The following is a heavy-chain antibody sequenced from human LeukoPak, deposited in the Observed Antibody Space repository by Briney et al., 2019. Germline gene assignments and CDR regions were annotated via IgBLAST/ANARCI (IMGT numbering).Heavy chain of an antibody. J-gene: IGHJ4*02. CDR3: ARLRYSSGPLGF. Sequence: GGSLRLSCAASGFTVSSNYMTWVRQAPGKGLEWVSSLNSGGNTYYADSVKDRFTISRDNSQNTVYLQMGSLRAEDTAVYYCARLRYSSGPLGFWGQGTLVTVSS. CDR1: GFTVSSNY. V-gene: IGHV3-66*01. CDR2: LNSGGNT. D-gene: IGHD6-19*01.